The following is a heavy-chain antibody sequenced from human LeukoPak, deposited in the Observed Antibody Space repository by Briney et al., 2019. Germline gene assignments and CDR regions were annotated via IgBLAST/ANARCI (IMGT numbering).Heavy chain of an antibody. CDR1: GFTFSSYS. CDR3: AGSIVVVPAVIN. J-gene: IGHJ4*02. CDR2: ISSSSSYI. V-gene: IGHV3-21*01. Sequence: PGGSLRLSCVASGFTFSSYSFNWVRQAPGKGLEWVSSISSSSSYIYYADSVKGRFTISRDNAKNSLYLQMNSLRAEDTAVYYCAGSIVVVPAVINWGQGTLVTVSS. D-gene: IGHD2-2*01.